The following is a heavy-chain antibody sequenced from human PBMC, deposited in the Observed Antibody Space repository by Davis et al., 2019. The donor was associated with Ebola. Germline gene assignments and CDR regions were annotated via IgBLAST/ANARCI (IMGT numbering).Heavy chain of an antibody. CDR1: GYTFTGYY. J-gene: IGHJ5*02. D-gene: IGHD6-19*01. Sequence: ASVKVSCKASGYTFTGYYMHWVRQAPGQGLEWMGWINPNSGGTNYAQKFQGRVTMTRDTSISTAYMELSRLRSDDTAVYYCARESSGWLGIGGWFDPWGQGTLVTVSS. CDR2: INPNSGGT. CDR3: ARESSGWLGIGGWFDP. V-gene: IGHV1-2*02.